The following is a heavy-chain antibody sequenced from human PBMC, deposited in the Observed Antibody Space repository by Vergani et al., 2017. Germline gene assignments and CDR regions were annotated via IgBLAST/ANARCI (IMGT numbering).Heavy chain of an antibody. J-gene: IGHJ4*02. V-gene: IGHV4-61*01. D-gene: IGHD6-13*01. CDR3: ARVRSEQLVLDY. CDR2: IYYSGST. Sequence: QLHLQESGPGLVKPSETLSLTCTVSGGSITSSSYYWSWIRQPPGKGLEWIGYIYYSGSTNYNPSLKSRVTISVDTSKNQFSLKLSSVTAADTAVYYCARVRSEQLVLDYWGQGTLVTVSS. CDR1: GGSITSSSYY.